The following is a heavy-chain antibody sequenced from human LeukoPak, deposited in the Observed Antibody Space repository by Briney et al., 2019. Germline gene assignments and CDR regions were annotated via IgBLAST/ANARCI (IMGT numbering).Heavy chain of an antibody. Sequence: SETLSLTCTVSGGSISNYYWSWVRQPPGKGLEWIGDIYYSGSTNYNPSLKSRVTISVDTSKNQFSLNLNSVTAADTAVYYCARAVITFGAAVAKGFDCWGQGTLVTVSS. V-gene: IGHV4-59*01. CDR1: GGSISNYY. D-gene: IGHD3-16*01. J-gene: IGHJ4*02. CDR2: IYYSGST. CDR3: ARAVITFGAAVAKGFDC.